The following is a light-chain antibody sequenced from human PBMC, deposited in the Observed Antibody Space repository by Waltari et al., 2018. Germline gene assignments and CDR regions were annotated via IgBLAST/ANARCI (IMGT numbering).Light chain of an antibody. V-gene: IGLV2-11*01. J-gene: IGLJ2*01. Sequence: QSALTQPRSVSGSPGQSVTLSCTGTSSDVGGYNFVSWYQQHPGKAPKLMIYNVSKRPSGVPGRFAGSKSGNTASLTISGLQAEDEADYYCCSYAGSYTVVFGGGTKLTVL. CDR2: NVS. CDR1: SSDVGGYNF. CDR3: CSYAGSYTVV.